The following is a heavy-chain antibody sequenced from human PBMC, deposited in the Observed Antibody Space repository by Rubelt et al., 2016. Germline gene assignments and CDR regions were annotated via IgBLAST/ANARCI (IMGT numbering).Heavy chain of an antibody. V-gene: IGHV4-39*01. CDR1: GASISSSTYY. J-gene: IGHJ4*02. D-gene: IGHD6-13*01. CDR3: ASLPIASACFDS. Sequence: QLQLQESGPRLVKPSETLSLTCTVSGASISSSTYYWGWIRQPPGKGLEWIGSVYYSGTTSHKPPLQRRVTIPVDTSKKQFTLKLSSVTDSDTAVYYCASLPIASACFDSWGQGTLVTVSS. CDR2: VYYSGTT.